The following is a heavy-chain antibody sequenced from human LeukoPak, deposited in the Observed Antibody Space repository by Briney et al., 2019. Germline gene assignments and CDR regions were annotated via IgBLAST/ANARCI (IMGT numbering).Heavy chain of an antibody. CDR1: GGSLSSHY. CDR3: ARWQGIATAHNYYYYGMDV. CDR2: IHDTGST. Sequence: SETLSLTCSVSGGSLSSHYWSWIRQPPGKGLELIGHIHDTGSTFYNPSLRGRVTISLDTSNNQFSLKLTSMTAADTAVYYCARWQGIATAHNYYYYGMDVWGQGTTVTVSS. V-gene: IGHV4-59*11. D-gene: IGHD6-13*01. J-gene: IGHJ6*02.